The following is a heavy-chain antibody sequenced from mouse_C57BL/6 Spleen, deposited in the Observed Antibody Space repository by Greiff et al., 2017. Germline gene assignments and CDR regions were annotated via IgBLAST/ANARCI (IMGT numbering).Heavy chain of an antibody. CDR3: ARCHGSSYWYFDV. V-gene: IGHV1-85*01. J-gene: IGHJ1*03. CDR1: GYTFTSYD. CDR2: IYPRDSST. D-gene: IGHD1-1*01. Sequence: VQLQQSGPELVKPGASVKLSCKASGYTFTSYDINWVKQRPGQGLEWIGWIYPRDSSTKYNEKFKGKATLTVDTSSSTAYMELHSLTSEDSAVYFCARCHGSSYWYFDVWGTGTTVTVSS.